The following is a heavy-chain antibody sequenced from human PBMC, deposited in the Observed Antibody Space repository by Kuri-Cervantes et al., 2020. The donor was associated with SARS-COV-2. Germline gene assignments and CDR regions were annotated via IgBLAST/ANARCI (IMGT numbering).Heavy chain of an antibody. D-gene: IGHD3-22*01. Sequence: GGSLRLSCAASGFTFSSYEMNWVRQAPGKGLEWVSYISSSGSTIYYADSVKGRFTISRDSAKNSLYLQMNSLRAEDTAVYYCAREGYYEPTDMDVWGQGTTVTVSS. CDR2: ISSSGSTI. CDR3: AREGYYEPTDMDV. V-gene: IGHV3-48*03. J-gene: IGHJ6*02. CDR1: GFTFSSYE.